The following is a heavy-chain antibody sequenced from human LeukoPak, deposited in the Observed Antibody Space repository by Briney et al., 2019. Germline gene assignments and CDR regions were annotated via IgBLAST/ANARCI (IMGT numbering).Heavy chain of an antibody. CDR1: IFVFSEYY. CDR3: AKAITWSRGIVVVPAALDY. V-gene: IGHV3-30*18. D-gene: IGHD2-2*01. J-gene: IGHJ4*02. Sequence: SGGSLRLSCETSIFVFSEYYMHWVRLAPGKGLEWLAVITNDGSRQYYADSVKGRFTISRDNSKNTLYLQMNSLRAEDTAVYYCAKAITWSRGIVVVPAALDYWGQGTLVTVSS. CDR2: ITNDGSRQ.